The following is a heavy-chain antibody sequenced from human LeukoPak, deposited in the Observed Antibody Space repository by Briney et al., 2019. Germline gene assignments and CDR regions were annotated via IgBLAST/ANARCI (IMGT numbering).Heavy chain of an antibody. J-gene: IGHJ6*02. Sequence: SETLSLTCTVSGGSISSSSYYWGWIRQPPGKGPEWIGSIYHSGSTNYNPSLKSRVTISVDKSKNQFSLKLSSVTAADTAVYYCARVVDTIFYGMDVWGQGTTVTVSS. CDR3: ARVVDTIFYGMDV. CDR2: IYHSGST. D-gene: IGHD3-9*01. CDR1: GGSISSSSYY. V-gene: IGHV4-39*07.